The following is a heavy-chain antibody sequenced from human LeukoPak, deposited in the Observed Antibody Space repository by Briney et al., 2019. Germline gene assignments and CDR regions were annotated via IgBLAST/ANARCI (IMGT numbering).Heavy chain of an antibody. J-gene: IGHJ5*02. V-gene: IGHV3-74*01. Sequence: PGGSLILSCAASGLTFSTYWMHWVRQAPGKGLVWVSRINSYGTSTSYADSVKGRFTISRDNAKNTLYLQMNSLRAEDTAVYYCAVAIEGAFDPWGRGTLVTVSS. CDR3: AVAIEGAFDP. CDR1: GLTFSTYW. D-gene: IGHD1-26*01. CDR2: INSYGTST.